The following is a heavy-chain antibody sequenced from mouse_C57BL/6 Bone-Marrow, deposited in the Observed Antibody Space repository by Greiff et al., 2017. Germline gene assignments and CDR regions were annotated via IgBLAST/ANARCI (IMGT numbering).Heavy chain of an antibody. CDR3: VRHYDSYAMDY. V-gene: IGHV10-1*01. Sequence: EVKLVESGGGLVQPKGSLKLSCAASGFSFNTYAMNWVRQAPGKGLEWVARIRSKSNNYATYYADSVKDRFTISRDDSESMLYLQMNNLKTEDTAMYYCVRHYDSYAMDYWGQGTSVTVSS. CDR2: IRSKSNNYAT. J-gene: IGHJ4*01. CDR1: GFSFNTYA.